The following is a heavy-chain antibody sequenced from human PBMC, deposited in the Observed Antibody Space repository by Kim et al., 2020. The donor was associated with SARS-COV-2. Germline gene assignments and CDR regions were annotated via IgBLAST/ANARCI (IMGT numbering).Heavy chain of an antibody. J-gene: IGHJ4*01. CDR2: INYSRSN. D-gene: IGHD2-21*02. CDR1: GGSFSSYSYY. Sequence: SETLSLTCTVSGGSFSSYSYYWGWLRQPPGKGLDWNGSINYSRSNYYTPYLQSRITISVDTTKNPLSLKPSSATAAATAVYYCASHDFHCRNHYFHYCG. V-gene: IGHV4-39*01. CDR3: ASHDFHCRNHYFHY.